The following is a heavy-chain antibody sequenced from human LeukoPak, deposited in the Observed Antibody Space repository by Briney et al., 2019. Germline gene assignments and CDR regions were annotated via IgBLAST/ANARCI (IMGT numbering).Heavy chain of an antibody. CDR2: ISYDGSNK. V-gene: IGHV3-30*04. CDR3: ARVLGLTTVTKNNYFDY. Sequence: GRSLRLSCAASGFTFSRYGMHWVRQAPGKGLEWVTAISYDGSNKYYADSVKGRFTISRDNSKNTLYLQMNSLRAEDTAVYYCARVLGLTTVTKNNYFDYWGQGTLVTVSS. D-gene: IGHD4-17*01. CDR1: GFTFSRYG. J-gene: IGHJ4*02.